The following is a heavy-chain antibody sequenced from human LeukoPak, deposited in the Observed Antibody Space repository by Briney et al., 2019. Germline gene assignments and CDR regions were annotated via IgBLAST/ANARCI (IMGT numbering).Heavy chain of an antibody. CDR1: GFTFSSYG. D-gene: IGHD3-22*01. CDR2: IWSDGSNK. Sequence: GGSLRLSCAASGFTFSSYGMHWVRQAPGKGLEWVAIIWSDGSNKYYADSVKGRFTISRDTSKNTLYLQMNSLRAEDTAVYYCARGGSSGSYGGYYLDYWGQGTLVTVSS. J-gene: IGHJ4*02. V-gene: IGHV3-33*01. CDR3: ARGGSSGSYGGYYLDY.